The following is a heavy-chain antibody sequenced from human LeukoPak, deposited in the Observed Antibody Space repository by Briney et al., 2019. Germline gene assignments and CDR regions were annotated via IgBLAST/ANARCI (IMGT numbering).Heavy chain of an antibody. CDR3: AKDLYSSSW. D-gene: IGHD6-13*01. V-gene: IGHV3-23*01. CDR2: ISISGGST. Sequence: GGSLRLSCATSGFTFSSHALSWVRQAPGKGLEWVSGISISGGSTFYADSVKGRFTISRDNSKNTLYLQMNSLRAEDTAVYYCAKDLYSSSWWGQGTLVTVSS. CDR1: GFTFSSHA. J-gene: IGHJ4*02.